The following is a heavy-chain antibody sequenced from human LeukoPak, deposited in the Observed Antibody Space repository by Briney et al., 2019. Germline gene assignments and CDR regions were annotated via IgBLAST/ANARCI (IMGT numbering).Heavy chain of an antibody. J-gene: IGHJ6*03. CDR2: ISAYNGNT. CDR3: ARGVYDPGYYYYMDV. CDR1: GYTFTSYG. V-gene: IGHV1-18*01. Sequence: ASVKVSCKASGYTFTSYGISWVRQAPGQGLEWMGWISAYNGNTNYAQKLQGRVTMTTDTSTSTAYMELRSLRSDDTAVYYCARGVYDPGYYYYMDVWGKGTTVTISS. D-gene: IGHD2-8*01.